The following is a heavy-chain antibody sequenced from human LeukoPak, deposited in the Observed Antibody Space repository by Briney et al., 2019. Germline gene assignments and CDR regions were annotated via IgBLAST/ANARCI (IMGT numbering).Heavy chain of an antibody. CDR1: GFTLSNHW. CDR3: VRGASGYSYG. Sequence: PGGSLRLSCAASGFTLSNHWMYWVRQAPGKGLVWVSHINSDGSWTSYADSVKGRFTISRDNAKNTLYLQMNSLRAEDTAVYYCVRGASGYSYGWGQGTLVTVSS. CDR2: INSDGSWT. J-gene: IGHJ4*02. D-gene: IGHD5-18*01. V-gene: IGHV3-74*01.